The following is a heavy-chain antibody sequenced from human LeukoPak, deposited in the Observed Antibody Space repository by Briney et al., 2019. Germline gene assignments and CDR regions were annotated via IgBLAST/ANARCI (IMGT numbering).Heavy chain of an antibody. Sequence: GGSLRLSCAASGFTFSSYGMHWVRQAPGKGLEWVAFIRYDGSNKYYADSVKGRFTISRDNSKNTLYLQMNSLRAEDTAVYYCAALQVRKRGAGSYYYGMDVWGQGTTVTVSS. V-gene: IGHV3-30*02. CDR3: AALQVRKRGAGSYYYGMDV. CDR1: GFTFSSYG. D-gene: IGHD3-10*01. J-gene: IGHJ6*02. CDR2: IRYDGSNK.